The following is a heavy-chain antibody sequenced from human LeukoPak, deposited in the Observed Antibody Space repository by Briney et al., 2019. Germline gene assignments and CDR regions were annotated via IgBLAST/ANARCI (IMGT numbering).Heavy chain of an antibody. J-gene: IGHJ4*02. D-gene: IGHD6-19*01. CDR2: IYYSGST. Sequence: SETLSLACTVSGGSISSYYWSWIRQPPGKGLEWIGYIYYSGSTNYNPSLKSRVTISVDTSKNQFSLKLSSVTAADTAVYYCARDSEQYYFDYWGQGTLVTVSS. CDR1: GGSISSYY. V-gene: IGHV4-59*01. CDR3: ARDSEQYYFDY.